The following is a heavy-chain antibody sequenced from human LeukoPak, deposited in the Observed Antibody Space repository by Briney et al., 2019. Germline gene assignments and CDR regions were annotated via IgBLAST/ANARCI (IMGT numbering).Heavy chain of an antibody. J-gene: IGHJ5*02. V-gene: IGHV3-74*01. D-gene: IGHD3-10*01. CDR3: ARAPMIRGAITHFDP. CDR2: IKGDGSST. Sequence: QPGGSLRLSCAASGXTFSTYWMHWVRQAPGKGLVWVARIKGDGSSTIYADSVKGRFTISRDNSKNTLYLQTSSLRAEDTAVYYCARAPMIRGAITHFDPWGQGTLVTVSS. CDR1: GXTFSTYW.